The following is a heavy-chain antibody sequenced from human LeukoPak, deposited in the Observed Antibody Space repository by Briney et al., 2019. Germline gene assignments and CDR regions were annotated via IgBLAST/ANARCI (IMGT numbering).Heavy chain of an antibody. CDR3: ARARYPTMVRGVIITGYYFDY. D-gene: IGHD3-10*01. V-gene: IGHV1-69*06. CDR2: IIPIFGTA. J-gene: IGHJ4*02. CDR1: GGTFSSYA. Sequence: ASVKVSCKASGGTFSSYAISWVRQAPGQGLEWMGGIIPIFGTANYAQKFQGRVTITADKSTSTAYMELSSLRSEDTAVYYCARARYPTMVRGVIITGYYFDYWGQGTLVTVSS.